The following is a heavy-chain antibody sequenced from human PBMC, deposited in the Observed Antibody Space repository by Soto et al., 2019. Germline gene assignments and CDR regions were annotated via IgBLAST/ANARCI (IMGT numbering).Heavy chain of an antibody. V-gene: IGHV1-2*02. CDR3: ARGSIRIINRSPWGMDV. CDR2: INPNSGGT. CDR1: GYTFTGYY. J-gene: IGHJ6*02. D-gene: IGHD2-15*01. Sequence: ASVKVSCKASGYTFTGYYMHWVRQAPGQGLEWMGWINPNSGGTNYAQKFQGRVTMTRDTSISAAYMELSRLRSDDTAVYYCARGSIRIINRSPWGMDVWGQGTTVTVYS.